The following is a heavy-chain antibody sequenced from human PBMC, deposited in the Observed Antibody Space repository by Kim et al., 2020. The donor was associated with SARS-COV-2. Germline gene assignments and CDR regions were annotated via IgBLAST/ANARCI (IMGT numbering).Heavy chain of an antibody. V-gene: IGHV3-43*02. CDR3: AKDMDGYCSGGSCYPPRSYYYYGMDV. CDR1: GFTFDDYA. CDR2: ISGDGGST. Sequence: GGSLRLSFAASGFTFDDYAMHWVRQAPGKGLEWVSLISGDGGSTYYADSVKGRFTISRDNSKNSLYLQMNSLRTEDTALYYCAKDMDGYCSGGSCYPPRSYYYYGMDVWGQGTTVTVSS. D-gene: IGHD2-15*01. J-gene: IGHJ6*02.